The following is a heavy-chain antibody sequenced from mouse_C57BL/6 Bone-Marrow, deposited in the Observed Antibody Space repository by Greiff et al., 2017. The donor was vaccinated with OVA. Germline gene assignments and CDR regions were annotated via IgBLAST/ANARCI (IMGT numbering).Heavy chain of an antibody. CDR1: GYTFTSYG. J-gene: IGHJ3*01. V-gene: IGHV1-81*01. D-gene: IGHD1-1*01. CDR3: ARDYYGSSSWFAY. Sequence: QVQLQQSGAELARPGASVKLSCKASGYTFTSYGISWVKQRTGQGLEWIGEIYPRSGNTYYNEKSKGKATLTADKSSSTAYMELRSLTSEDSAVYFCARDYYGSSSWFAYWGQGTLVTVSA. CDR2: IYPRSGNT.